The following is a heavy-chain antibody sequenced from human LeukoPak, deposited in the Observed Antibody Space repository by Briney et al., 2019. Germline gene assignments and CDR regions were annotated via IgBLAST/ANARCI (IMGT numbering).Heavy chain of an antibody. CDR3: AKHAGHFDY. CDR1: GFTFSTYA. Sequence: GGSLRLSCAASGFTFSTYAMSWVRQAPGKGLGWVSAISGSGGSTYYADSVKGRFTVSRDKSKNTLYLQMNSLRAEDTAVYYCAKHAGHFDYWGQGTLVTVSS. V-gene: IGHV3-23*01. D-gene: IGHD6-13*01. J-gene: IGHJ4*02. CDR2: ISGSGGST.